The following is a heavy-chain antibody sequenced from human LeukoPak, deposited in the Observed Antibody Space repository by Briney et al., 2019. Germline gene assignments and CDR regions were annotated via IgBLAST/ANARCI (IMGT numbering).Heavy chain of an antibody. Sequence: ASVKVSCKASGGTFSSYAISWVRQAPGQGLEWMGRIIPILGIANYAQKFQGRVTITADKSTSTAYMELSSLRSEDTAVYYCAIDYGSGSYDYWGQGTLVTVSS. CDR2: IIPILGIA. D-gene: IGHD3-10*01. J-gene: IGHJ4*02. V-gene: IGHV1-69*04. CDR3: AIDYGSGSYDY. CDR1: GGTFSSYA.